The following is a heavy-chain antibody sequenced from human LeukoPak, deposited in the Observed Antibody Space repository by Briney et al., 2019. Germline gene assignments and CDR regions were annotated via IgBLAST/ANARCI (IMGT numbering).Heavy chain of an antibody. V-gene: IGHV4-59*01. CDR1: GGSISSYY. J-gene: IGHJ6*03. CDR3: TRGSIAYYYMDV. CDR2: IYYSGST. Sequence: PSETLSLTCTVSGGSISSYYWSWLRQPPGKGLEWIGNIYYSGSTNYNPSLKGRVTISVDTSKNQFSLKLSSVTAADTAVYYCTRGSIAYYYMDVWGKGTTVTISS. D-gene: IGHD3-22*01.